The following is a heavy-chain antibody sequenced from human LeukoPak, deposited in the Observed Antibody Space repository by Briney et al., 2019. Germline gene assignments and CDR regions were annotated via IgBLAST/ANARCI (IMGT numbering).Heavy chain of an antibody. D-gene: IGHD3-3*01. J-gene: IGHJ5*02. CDR3: ACRKYYDTWSDP. Sequence: GESLKISCKGFGYSFNTYWIGWVRQVPGKGLEWMGIIYPGDFTTQYSPSFQGQVTISADKSTSTAYLQWSSLKASDTATYYCACRKYYDTWSDPWGQGTLVTVSS. CDR1: GYSFNTYW. V-gene: IGHV5-51*01. CDR2: IYPGDFTT.